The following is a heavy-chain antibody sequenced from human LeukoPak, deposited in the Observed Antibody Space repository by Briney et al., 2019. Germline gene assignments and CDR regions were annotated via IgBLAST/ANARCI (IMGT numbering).Heavy chain of an antibody. CDR2: IYYSGIT. D-gene: IGHD5-18*01. J-gene: IGHJ4*02. CDR3: ARDRSYGYFDY. Sequence: PSETLSPTCTVSGGSVSSGNYYWSWIRQPPGKGLEWIGYIYYSGITNYNPSLKSRVTISVDTSKNQFSLKLSSVTAADTAVYYCARDRSYGYFDYWGQGTLVTVSS. CDR1: GGSVSSGNYY. V-gene: IGHV4-61*01.